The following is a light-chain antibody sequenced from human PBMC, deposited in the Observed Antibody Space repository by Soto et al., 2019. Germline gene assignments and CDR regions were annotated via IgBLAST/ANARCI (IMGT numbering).Light chain of an antibody. J-gene: IGKJ1*01. V-gene: IGKV1-5*03. CDR3: QHYNSYSEA. CDR1: QTISSW. Sequence: IHITHSPSTLSGSLGYRFTISCGASQTISSWLAWYQQKPGKAPKLLIYKASTLKSGVPSRFSGSGSGTEFTLTISSLQPDDFATYYCQHYNSYSEAFGQGTKVDI. CDR2: KAS.